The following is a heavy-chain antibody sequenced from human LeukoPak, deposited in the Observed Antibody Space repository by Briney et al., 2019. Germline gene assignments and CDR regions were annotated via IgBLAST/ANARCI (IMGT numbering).Heavy chain of an antibody. CDR1: GGSFSGYY. CDR2: INHSGST. CDR3: ARGGRRLAAAGKASLKACDY. J-gene: IGHJ4*02. V-gene: IGHV4-34*01. Sequence: PETLSLTCAVYGGSFSGYYWSWIRQPPGKGLEWIGEINHSGSTNYNPSLKSRVTISVDTSKNQFSLKLSSVTAADTAVYYCARGGRRLAAAGKASLKACDYWGQGTLVTVSS. D-gene: IGHD6-13*01.